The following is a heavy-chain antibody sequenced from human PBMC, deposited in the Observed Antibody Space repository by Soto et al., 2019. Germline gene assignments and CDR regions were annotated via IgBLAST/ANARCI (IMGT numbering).Heavy chain of an antibody. CDR1: GYSISSGYY. CDR3: ARGFYDSSGYSNPFDC. D-gene: IGHD3-22*01. Sequence: SETLSLTCAVSGYSISSGYYWGWIRQPPGKGLEWIGSIYHSGSTYYNPSLKSRVTIPVDTSKNQFSLKLYSVTAADTAMYYCARGFYDSSGYSNPFDCWGPGTLVTVSS. CDR2: IYHSGST. J-gene: IGHJ4*02. V-gene: IGHV4-38-2*01.